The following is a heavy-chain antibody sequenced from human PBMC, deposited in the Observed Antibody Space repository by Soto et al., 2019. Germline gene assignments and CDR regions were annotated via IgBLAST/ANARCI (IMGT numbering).Heavy chain of an antibody. CDR1: GGSFSGYY. Sequence: SETLSLTCAVYGGSFSGYYWSWIRQPPGKGLEWIGEINHSGSTNYNPSLKSRVTISVDTSKNQFSLKLSSVTAADTAVYYCARGYFDFWSGYWYFDLWGRGTLVTVSS. V-gene: IGHV4-34*01. CDR3: ARGYFDFWSGYWYFDL. CDR2: INHSGST. J-gene: IGHJ2*01. D-gene: IGHD3-3*01.